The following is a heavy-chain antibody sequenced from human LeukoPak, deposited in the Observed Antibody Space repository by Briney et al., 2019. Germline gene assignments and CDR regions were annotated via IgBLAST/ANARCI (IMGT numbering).Heavy chain of an antibody. CDR2: IYNDGTT. Sequence: GGSLRLSCAASGFSVSINYMSWVRQAPGKGLEWVAVIYNDGTTYYADSVKGRFTISRDNSKNTLYLQMNSLRAEDTAVYYCARGPNRYSSGWYFFDNWGQGTLVTVSS. CDR1: GFSVSINY. V-gene: IGHV3-53*01. CDR3: ARGPNRYSSGWYFFDN. J-gene: IGHJ4*02. D-gene: IGHD6-19*01.